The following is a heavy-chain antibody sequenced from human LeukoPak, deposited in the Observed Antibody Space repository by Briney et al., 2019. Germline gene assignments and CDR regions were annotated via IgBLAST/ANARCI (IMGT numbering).Heavy chain of an antibody. Sequence: GGSLRLSCAASGFTFSSYGMSWVRQAPGKGLEWVSAISGSGGSTYYADSVKGRFTISRDNSKNTLYLQMNGLRAEDTAVYYCAKDLSYYDSSGPFDYWGQGTLVTVSS. D-gene: IGHD3-22*01. V-gene: IGHV3-23*01. CDR2: ISGSGGST. CDR3: AKDLSYYDSSGPFDY. CDR1: GFTFSSYG. J-gene: IGHJ4*02.